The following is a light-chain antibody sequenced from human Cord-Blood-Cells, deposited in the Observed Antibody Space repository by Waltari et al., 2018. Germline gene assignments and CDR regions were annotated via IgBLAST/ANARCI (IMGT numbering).Light chain of an antibody. Sequence: QSALTQPASVSGSPGQSITPSCTGTSRDVGSYNLVSWYQQHPGKAPKLMIYAGSKRPSGVSNRFSGSKSGNTASLTISGLQAEDEADYYCCSYAGSSTWVFGGGTKLTVL. J-gene: IGLJ3*02. CDR3: CSYAGSSTWV. CDR2: AGS. CDR1: SRDVGSYNL. V-gene: IGLV2-23*01.